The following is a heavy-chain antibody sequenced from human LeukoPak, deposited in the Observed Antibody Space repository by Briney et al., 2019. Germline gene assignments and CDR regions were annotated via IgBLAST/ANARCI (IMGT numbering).Heavy chain of an antibody. D-gene: IGHD3-22*01. CDR2: MNPNSGNT. J-gene: IGHJ4*02. V-gene: IGHV1-8*01. Sequence: ASVKVSCKATGYTFTSYDINWVRQASGQGLEWMGWMNPNSGNTGYAQKFQGRVTMTRNTSISTAYMELSSLRSEDTAVYYCARGVHYYDTLYYFDYWGQGTLVTVSS. CDR1: GYTFTSYD. CDR3: ARGVHYYDTLYYFDY.